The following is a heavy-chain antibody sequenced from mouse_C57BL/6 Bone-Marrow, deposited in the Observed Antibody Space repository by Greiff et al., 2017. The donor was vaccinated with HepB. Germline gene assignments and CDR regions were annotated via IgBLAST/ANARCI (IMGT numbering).Heavy chain of an antibody. D-gene: IGHD1-1*01. Sequence: VQRVESGPGLVQPSQSLSITCTVSGFSLTSYGVHWVRQSPGKGLEWLGVIWSGGSTDYNAAFISRLSISKDNSKSQVFFKMNSLQADDTAIYYCARKGFYGSSYPYAMDYWGQGTSVTVSS. CDR1: GFSLTSYG. CDR3: ARKGFYGSSYPYAMDY. CDR2: IWSGGST. J-gene: IGHJ4*01. V-gene: IGHV2-2*01.